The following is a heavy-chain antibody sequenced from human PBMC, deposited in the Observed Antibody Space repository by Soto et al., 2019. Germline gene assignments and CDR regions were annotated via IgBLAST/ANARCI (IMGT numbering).Heavy chain of an antibody. CDR1: GVSIRSYY. CDR2: ISHSGLR. J-gene: IGHJ5*02. CDR3: ATSNTTCPGCYS. D-gene: IGHD1-26*01. Sequence: SETLSLTCAVSGVSIRSYYCSWIRQSPGKGLEWIGYISHSGLRHYRASLQSRLTMSVETSKNQFSLNLTSVTAADTAIYYCATSNTTCPGCYSWGQGTLVTVSS. V-gene: IGHV4-59*01.